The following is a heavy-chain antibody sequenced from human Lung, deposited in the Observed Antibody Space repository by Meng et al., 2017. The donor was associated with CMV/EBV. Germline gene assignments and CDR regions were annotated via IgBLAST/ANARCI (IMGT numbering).Heavy chain of an antibody. CDR1: GYTFIDDY. D-gene: IGHD5-24*01. J-gene: IGHJ4*02. CDR2: IDPDNGDT. V-gene: IGHV1-2*04. CDR3: ARGVVNYRGKKQLDD. Sequence: SGYTFIDDYIYWLRQAPGQGLEWMGWIDPDNGDTNYAQNFQGWVTMTRDKSINTAYLELSRLRFDDTAVYYCARGVVNYRGKKQLDDWGQGALVTVSS.